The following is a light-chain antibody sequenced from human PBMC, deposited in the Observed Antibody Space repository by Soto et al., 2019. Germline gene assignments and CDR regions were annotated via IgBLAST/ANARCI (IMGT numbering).Light chain of an antibody. CDR1: GSNIGTNS. Sequence: QSVLTQPPSASGTPGQRVIISCSGSGSNIGTNSVSWYQKLPGTAPKLLIYSSNRRPSGVPERFSGSKSGTSASLAISGLQSEDEADYYCAACDDSLEGLWVFGGGTQLTVL. J-gene: IGLJ3*02. CDR2: SSN. CDR3: AACDDSLEGLWV. V-gene: IGLV1-44*01.